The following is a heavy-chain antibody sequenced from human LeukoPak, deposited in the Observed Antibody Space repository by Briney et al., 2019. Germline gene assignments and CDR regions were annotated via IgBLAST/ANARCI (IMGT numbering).Heavy chain of an antibody. Sequence: SETLSLTCTVSGGSISSYYWGWIRQPPGKGLEWIGSIYHSGSTYYNPSLKSRVTISVDTSKNQFSLKLSSVTAADTAVYYCARSILTLGYYFDYWGQGTLVTVSS. D-gene: IGHD3-3*02. CDR3: ARSILTLGYYFDY. J-gene: IGHJ4*02. V-gene: IGHV4-38-2*02. CDR1: GGSISSYY. CDR2: IYHSGST.